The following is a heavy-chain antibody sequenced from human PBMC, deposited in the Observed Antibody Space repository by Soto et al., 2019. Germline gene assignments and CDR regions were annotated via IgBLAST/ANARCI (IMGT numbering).Heavy chain of an antibody. CDR3: ARVVLGTYLFAP. D-gene: IGHD1-7*01. V-gene: IGHV1-69*13. J-gene: IGHJ5*02. CDR2: VIPLFDTT. Sequence: SVKVSCKACGGTFSNYAISWVRQAPGQGLEWVGGVIPLFDTTNYAQKFQGRVTITADESTSTAYMELSSLRSEDAAVYYCARVVLGTYLFAPWRQRTLVPVSS. CDR1: GGTFSNYA.